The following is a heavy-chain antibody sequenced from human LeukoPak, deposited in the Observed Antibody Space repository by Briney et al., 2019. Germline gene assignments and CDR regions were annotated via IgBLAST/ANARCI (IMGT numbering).Heavy chain of an antibody. J-gene: IGHJ4*02. D-gene: IGHD3-3*01. Sequence: KPSETLSLTCAVSGYSISSGYYWGWIRQPPGKGLEWIGSIYHSGSTYHNPSLKSRVTISVDTSKNQFSLKLSSVTAADTAVYYCARYLVRGYYLDYWGQGTLVTVSS. CDR1: GYSISSGYY. V-gene: IGHV4-38-2*01. CDR2: IYHSGST. CDR3: ARYLVRGYYLDY.